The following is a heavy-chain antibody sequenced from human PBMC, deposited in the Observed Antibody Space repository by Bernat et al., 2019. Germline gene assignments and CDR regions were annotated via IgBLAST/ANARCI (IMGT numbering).Heavy chain of an antibody. CDR3: ATGTYYYYYIDV. V-gene: IGHV3-21*01. CDR2: ISGSSAYI. J-gene: IGHJ6*03. CDR1: RFTFSSYT. Sequence: EVQLVESGGGLVKPGGSLRLSCAASRFTFSSYTMNWVRQAPGQGLGWVSSISGSSAYIYYADSVKGRFTISRDNAKNSLYLQMNSVRAEDTAAYYCATGTYYYYYIDVWGKGTTVTVSS.